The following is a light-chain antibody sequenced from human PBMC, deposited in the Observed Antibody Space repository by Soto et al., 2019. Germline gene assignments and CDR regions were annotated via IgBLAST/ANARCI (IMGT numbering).Light chain of an antibody. CDR2: GNS. CDR1: NIGAAYD. J-gene: IGLJ3*02. V-gene: IGLV1-40*01. CDR3: QSYDRNLRGWV. Sequence: QSALAQPPSVSGAPGQRVTISCSNIGAAYDVHWYQQLPGTAPKLLIFGNSRRPSGVPDRFSGAKSGTSASLAITGLQAEDEADYYCQSYDRNLRGWVFGGGAKLT.